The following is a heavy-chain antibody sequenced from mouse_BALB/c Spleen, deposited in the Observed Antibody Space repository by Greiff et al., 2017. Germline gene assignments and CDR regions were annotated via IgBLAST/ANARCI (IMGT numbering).Heavy chain of an antibody. V-gene: IGHV3-2*02. J-gene: IGHJ2*01. D-gene: IGHD2-4*01. CDR3: ARSPMITYYFDD. CDR2: ISYSGST. Sequence: EVKLMESGPGLVKPSQSLSLTCTVTGYSITSDYAWNWIRQFPGNKLEWMGYISYSGSTSYNPSLKSRISITRDTSKNQFFLQLNSVTTEDTATYYCARSPMITYYFDDWGQGTTLTVSS. CDR1: GYSITSDYA.